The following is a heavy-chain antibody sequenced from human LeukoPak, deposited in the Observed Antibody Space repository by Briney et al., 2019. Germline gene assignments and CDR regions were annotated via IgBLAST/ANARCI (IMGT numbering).Heavy chain of an antibody. D-gene: IGHD3-16*01. CDR1: GGSISSTNSY. V-gene: IGHV4-39*01. CDR2: IYYSGST. Sequence: PETLSLTCTLPGGSISSTNSYWGWVRQPPGKGLEWIGRIYYSGSTYYNPSLRSRVAISVDTSKNHFSLKLNSVTAADTAVYFCARQIPGVMATRRWGFDYWGQGTLVTVSS. CDR3: ARQIPGVMATRRWGFDY. J-gene: IGHJ4*02.